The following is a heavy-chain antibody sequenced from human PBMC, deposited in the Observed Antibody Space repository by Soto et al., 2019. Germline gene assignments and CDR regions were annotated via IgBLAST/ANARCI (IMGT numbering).Heavy chain of an antibody. CDR3: ARKPRLEAAEFDY. D-gene: IGHD3-16*01. J-gene: IGHJ4*02. V-gene: IGHV4-28*01. Sequence: QVQLQESGPRLVKPSDTLSLTCAVSDYSISSDSNWWGWIRQPPGKGLEWIGYIHYSGRTYYNPSLKSRVTMSVDTAKNQCSLKLRSVTAVDTAVYYCARKPRLEAAEFDYWGQGVLVTVS. CDR2: IHYSGRT. CDR1: DYSISSDSNW.